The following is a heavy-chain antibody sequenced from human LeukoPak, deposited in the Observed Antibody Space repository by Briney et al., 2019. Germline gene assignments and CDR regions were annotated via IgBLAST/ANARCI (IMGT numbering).Heavy chain of an antibody. D-gene: IGHD5-12*01. J-gene: IGHJ4*02. CDR3: TRSYSGVLAHFDY. V-gene: IGHV3-66*01. CDR1: GFTVSSNF. Sequence: GGSLGLSCAASGFTVSSNFMSWVRQPPGRGLEWVSFIYSGGSTSYTDSVKGRFTISRDTSKNTLYLQMNSLRVEDTAVYYCTRSYSGVLAHFDYWGQGTLVTVSS. CDR2: IYSGGST.